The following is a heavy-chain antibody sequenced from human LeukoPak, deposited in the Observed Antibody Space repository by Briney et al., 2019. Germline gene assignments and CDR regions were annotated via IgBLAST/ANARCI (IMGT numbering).Heavy chain of an antibody. D-gene: IGHD5-12*01. V-gene: IGHV3-49*01. CDR2: IRSKAYGGTT. J-gene: IGHJ4*02. Sequence: GGSLRLSCTASGFTFGDYAISWFRQAPGKGLEWVGFIRSKAYGGTTEYTASVKGRFTISRDDSKSIAYLQMNSLKTEDTAVYYCTRGLGGNDLDYWGQGTLVTVSS. CDR1: GFTFGDYA. CDR3: TRGLGGNDLDY.